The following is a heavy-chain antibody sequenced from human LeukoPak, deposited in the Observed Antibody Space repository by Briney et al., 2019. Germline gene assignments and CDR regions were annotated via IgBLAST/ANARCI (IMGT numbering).Heavy chain of an antibody. J-gene: IGHJ4*02. Sequence: PGGSLRLSCAGSGFTFSSHAMSWVRQAPGKGLEWVSAMSGSGGSTYYADSVKGRFTISRDNSKNTLYLQMNSLRAEDTAVYYCAKDIPPGYYSSWYLDSWGQGTLVTVSS. CDR1: GFTFSSHA. V-gene: IGHV3-23*01. CDR2: MSGSGGST. CDR3: AKDIPPGYYSSWYLDS. D-gene: IGHD6-13*01.